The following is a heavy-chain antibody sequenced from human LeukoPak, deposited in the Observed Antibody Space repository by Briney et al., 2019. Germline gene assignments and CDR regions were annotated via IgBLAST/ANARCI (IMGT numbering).Heavy chain of an antibody. J-gene: IGHJ4*02. CDR3: TRRRGNQQPIDY. CDR2: ISGGGDIT. Sequence: GGSLRLSCAASGFNFANHAMSWVRQTPGKGLEWVSAISGGGDITYYADSVTGRFTISRDDSKNTLYLQMNSLRAEDTAVYYCTRRRGNQQPIDYWGQGTLVTVSS. D-gene: IGHD2-2*01. V-gene: IGHV3-23*01. CDR1: GFNFANHA.